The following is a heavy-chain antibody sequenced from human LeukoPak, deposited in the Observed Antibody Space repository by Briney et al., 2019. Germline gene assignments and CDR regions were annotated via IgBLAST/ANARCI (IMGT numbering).Heavy chain of an antibody. D-gene: IGHD3-10*01. J-gene: IGHJ1*01. Sequence: ASVKISCKASGYTFTDFYIHWVHHAPGKGLEWMGRDDPEDGEAIYAEKFRGRVTMTADTSTDTAYLELRSLKSDDTALYYCATYPEISMVLQHWGQGSLVTVSS. CDR1: GYTFTDFY. V-gene: IGHV1-69-2*01. CDR2: DDPEDGEA. CDR3: ATYPEISMVLQH.